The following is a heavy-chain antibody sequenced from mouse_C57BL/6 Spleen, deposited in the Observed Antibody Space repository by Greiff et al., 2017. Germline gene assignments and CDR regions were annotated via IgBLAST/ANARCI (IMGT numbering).Heavy chain of an antibody. J-gene: IGHJ4*01. D-gene: IGHD2-2*01. CDR3: ARNGYPLYAMDY. Sequence: VQLQQPGTELVKPGASVKLSCKASGYTFTSYWMHWVKQRPGQGLEWIGNINPSNGGTNYNEKFKSKATLTVDNSSSTAYMQLSSLTSEDSAVYYCARNGYPLYAMDYWGQGTSVTVSS. CDR1: GYTFTSYW. CDR2: INPSNGGT. V-gene: IGHV1-53*01.